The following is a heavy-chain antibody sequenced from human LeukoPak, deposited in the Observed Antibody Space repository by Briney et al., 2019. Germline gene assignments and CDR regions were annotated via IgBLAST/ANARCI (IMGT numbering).Heavy chain of an antibody. Sequence: GASVKVSCKASGGTFSSYAISWVRQAPGQGLEWMGGIIPIFGTANYAQKFQGRVTITADKSTSTAYMELSSLRSEDTAVYYCAREKDSSSWYSFDYWGQGTLVTVSS. CDR1: GGTFSSYA. V-gene: IGHV1-69*06. J-gene: IGHJ4*02. D-gene: IGHD6-13*01. CDR3: AREKDSSSWYSFDY. CDR2: IIPIFGTA.